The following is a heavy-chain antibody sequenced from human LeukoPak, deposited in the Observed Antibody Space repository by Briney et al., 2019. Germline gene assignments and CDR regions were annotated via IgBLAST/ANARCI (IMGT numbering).Heavy chain of an antibody. CDR1: GFTFSSYG. CDR2: ISYDGSNK. CDR3: AKEGSI. J-gene: IGHJ3*02. Sequence: QPGGSLRLSCAASGFTFSSYGMHWVRQAPGKGLEWVAVISYDGSNKYYADSVKGRFTISRDNSKNTLYLQMNSLRAEDTAVYYCAKEGSIWGQGTMVTVSS. V-gene: IGHV3-30*18.